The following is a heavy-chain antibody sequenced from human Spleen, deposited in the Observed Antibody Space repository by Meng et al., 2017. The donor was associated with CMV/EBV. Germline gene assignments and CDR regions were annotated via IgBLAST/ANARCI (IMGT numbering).Heavy chain of an antibody. CDR2: INPHNGNT. V-gene: IGHV1-2*02. CDR1: GDTFTGYF. Sequence: ASVKVSCKASGDTFTGYFIHWVRLAPGHGFEWVGWINPHNGNTIYAQKFQDRVTMTRDMSLNTAYVELSRLTSDDTAVYFCARLSPSYSSSSSVGAFDIWGQGTKVTVSS. D-gene: IGHD6-6*01. J-gene: IGHJ3*02. CDR3: ARLSPSYSSSSSVGAFDI.